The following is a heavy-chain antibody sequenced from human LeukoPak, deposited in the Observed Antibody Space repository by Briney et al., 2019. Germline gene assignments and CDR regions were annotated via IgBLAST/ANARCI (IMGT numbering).Heavy chain of an antibody. J-gene: IGHJ2*01. CDR3: ARSSGWYRVFDL. CDR1: GGSISSGDYY. CDR2: IYYSGST. V-gene: IGHV4-30-4*08. Sequence: PSETLSLTCTVSGGSISSGDYYWSWIRQPPGKGLEWIGYIYYSGSTYYNPSLKSRVTISVDTSRNQFSLKLSSVTAAATAVYYCARSSGWYRVFDLWGRGTLVTVSS. D-gene: IGHD6-19*01.